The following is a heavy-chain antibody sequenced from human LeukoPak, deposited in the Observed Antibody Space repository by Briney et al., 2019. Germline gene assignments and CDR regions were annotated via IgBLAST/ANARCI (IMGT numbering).Heavy chain of an antibody. CDR3: ARDDGDYVWGSYRTLYYFDY. D-gene: IGHD3-16*02. Sequence: GGSLRLSCAASGFTFSSYGMGWVRQAPGKGLEWVSSISSSSSYIYYADSVKGRFTISRDNAKNSLYLQMNSLRAEDTAVYYCARDDGDYVWGSYRTLYYFDYWGQGTLVTVSS. CDR1: GFTFSSYG. V-gene: IGHV3-21*01. CDR2: ISSSSSYI. J-gene: IGHJ4*02.